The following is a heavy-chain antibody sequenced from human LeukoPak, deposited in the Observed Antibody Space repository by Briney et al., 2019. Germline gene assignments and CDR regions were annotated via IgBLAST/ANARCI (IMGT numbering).Heavy chain of an antibody. CDR3: ARGGTMVSTIGY. CDR1: GGSITSNGYY. J-gene: IGHJ4*02. V-gene: IGHV4-39*07. D-gene: IGHD4/OR15-4a*01. Sequence: SETLSLTCIVSGGSITSNGYYWAWIRQPPGMGLEWMGSIYQSGTTYYNSSLKSRVSMSIATSKNQFSLTLRSVTAADTAVYFCARGGTMVSTIGYRGQGTLVTVSS. CDR2: IYQSGTT.